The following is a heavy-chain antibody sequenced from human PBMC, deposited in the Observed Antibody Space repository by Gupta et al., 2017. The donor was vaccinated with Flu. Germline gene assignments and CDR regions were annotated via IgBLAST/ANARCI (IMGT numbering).Heavy chain of an antibody. CDR2: LKSDGIDT. V-gene: IGHV3-74*01. CDR3: ARDGGAGTPFDY. D-gene: IGHD1-1*01. Sequence: IHWVRQAPGKGLVWVERLKSDGIDTDYAASVRGRFTLSRDTAKNTLYLEMNSLRNEYTAVYYCARDGGAGTPFDYWGQGTLVTVSS. J-gene: IGHJ4*02.